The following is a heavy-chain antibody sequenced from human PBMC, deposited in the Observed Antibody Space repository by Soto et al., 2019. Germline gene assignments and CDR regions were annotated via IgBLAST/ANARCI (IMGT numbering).Heavy chain of an antibody. CDR2: ITEYGSPL. J-gene: IGHJ4*02. D-gene: IGHD3-10*01. CDR3: ARGGVGSLDY. CDR1: GFTFTGYW. Sequence: PGGSLRLSCVASGFTFTGYWIHWVRQVPGRGLVWVSHITEYGSPLSYADSVKGRFTISRDNAKNTVYLQMNGLRVEDTAVYFCARGGVGSLDYWGPGTVVTVSS. V-gene: IGHV3-74*01.